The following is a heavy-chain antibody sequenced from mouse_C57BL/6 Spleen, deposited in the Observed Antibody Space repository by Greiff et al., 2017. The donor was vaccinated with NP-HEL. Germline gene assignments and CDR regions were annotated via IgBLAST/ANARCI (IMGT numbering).Heavy chain of an antibody. Sequence: EVQLVESGGGLVQPKGSLKLSCAASGFTFNTYAMHWVRQAPGKGLEWVARIRSKSSNYATYYADSVKDRFTISRDDSKIMLYLQMNNLKTEDTAMYYCVRGEGTGTWDDFDYWGQGTTLTVSS. J-gene: IGHJ2*01. CDR1: GFTFNTYA. D-gene: IGHD4-1*01. V-gene: IGHV10-3*01. CDR3: VRGEGTGTWDDFDY. CDR2: IRSKSSNYAT.